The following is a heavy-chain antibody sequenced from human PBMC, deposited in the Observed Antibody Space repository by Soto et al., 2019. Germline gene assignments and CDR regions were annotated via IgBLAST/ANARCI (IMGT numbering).Heavy chain of an antibody. V-gene: IGHV3-23*01. Sequence: GGSLRLSCAASGFTLSSYAMSWVRQAPGKGLEWVSAISGSGGSTYYADSVKGRFSISRDNSKNTMDLQMSSLRAEDTAVYYFAKDHDFWGGYHNWFDPCAQGTLVTVSS. J-gene: IGHJ5*02. CDR2: ISGSGGST. CDR3: AKDHDFWGGYHNWFDP. D-gene: IGHD3-3*01. CDR1: GFTLSSYA.